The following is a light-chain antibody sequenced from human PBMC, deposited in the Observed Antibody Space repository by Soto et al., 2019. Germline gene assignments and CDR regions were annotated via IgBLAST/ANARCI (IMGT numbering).Light chain of an antibody. Sequence: TRAHGTCYVPPGGGITLYCGASRGVDINLACYQQRAGQAPRLLVYGASTKATDMPGRFSGRGCGTELALTLNYLPSEECAVYYCQRYRNWARTFGQGTKVDI. CDR3: QRYRNWART. CDR2: GAS. CDR1: RGVDIN. J-gene: IGKJ1*01. V-gene: IGKV3-15*01.